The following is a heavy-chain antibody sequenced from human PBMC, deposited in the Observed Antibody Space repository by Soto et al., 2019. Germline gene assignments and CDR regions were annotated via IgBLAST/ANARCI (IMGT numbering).Heavy chain of an antibody. CDR1: GFTFSSYS. J-gene: IGHJ6*02. CDR2: ISSSSSYI. V-gene: IGHV3-21*01. Sequence: GGSLRLSCAASGFTFSSYSMNWVRQAPGKGLEWVSSISSSSSYIYYADSVKGRFTISRDNAKNSLYLQMNSLRAEDTAVYYCAREGLWFGELLREDYYYYYGMDVWGQGTTVTVSS. CDR3: AREGLWFGELLREDYYYYYGMDV. D-gene: IGHD3-10*01.